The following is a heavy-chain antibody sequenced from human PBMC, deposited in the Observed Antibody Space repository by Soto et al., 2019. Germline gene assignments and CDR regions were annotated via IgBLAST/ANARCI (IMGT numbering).Heavy chain of an antibody. CDR1: GGSISSYY. CDR2: IYYSGTT. D-gene: IGHD6-13*01. Sequence: SLTCTVSGGSISSYYWSWIRQPPGKGLEWIGYIYYSGTTNYYPSLKCRVTILVDTSKNQFSLKLSSVTAADTVVYYCARRYGSSFDYWGQGTLVTVSS. CDR3: ARRYGSSFDY. J-gene: IGHJ4*02. V-gene: IGHV4-59*08.